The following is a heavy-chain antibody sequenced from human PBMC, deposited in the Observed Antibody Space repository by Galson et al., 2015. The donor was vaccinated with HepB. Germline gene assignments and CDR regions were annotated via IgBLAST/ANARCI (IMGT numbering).Heavy chain of an antibody. J-gene: IGHJ6*02. CDR3: ARGPAGGAHFGRVAGPFRRRSVRYGMDV. Sequence: SLRLSCAASGFTFSDYYMSWIRQAPGKGLEWLSYISSSGSTKYYADSVKGRFTISRDNAKNSLFLQMNSLRAEDTAVYYWARGPAGGAHFGRVAGPFRRRSVRYGMDVWGQGTTVTVSS. D-gene: IGHD3-10*01. V-gene: IGHV3-11*01. CDR2: ISSSGSTK. CDR1: GFTFSDYY.